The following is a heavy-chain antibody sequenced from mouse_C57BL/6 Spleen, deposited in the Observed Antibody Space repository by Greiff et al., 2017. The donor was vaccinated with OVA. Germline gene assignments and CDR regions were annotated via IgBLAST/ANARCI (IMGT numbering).Heavy chain of an antibody. CDR1: GFTFSNYW. D-gene: IGHD4-1*01. CDR2: IRLKSDNYAT. V-gene: IGHV6-3*01. J-gene: IGHJ3*01. Sequence: EVKVEESGGGLVQPGGSTKLSCVASGFTFSNYWMNWVRQSPEKGLEWVAQIRLKSDNYATHYAESVKGRFTISRDDSKSSVYLQMNNLRAEDTGIYYCTGLGVNWERFAYWGQGTLVTVSA. CDR3: TGLGVNWERFAY.